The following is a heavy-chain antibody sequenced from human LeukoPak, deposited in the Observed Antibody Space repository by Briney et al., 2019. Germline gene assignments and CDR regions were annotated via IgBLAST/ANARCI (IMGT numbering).Heavy chain of an antibody. CDR1: GGSISSGSYY. Sequence: PSETLSLTCTVSGGSISSGSYYWSWIRQPAGKGLEWIGRIYTSGSTNYNPSLKSRVTISVDTSKNQFSLKLSSVTAADTAVYYCAREGVTHGYAFDIWGQGTMVTVSS. D-gene: IGHD4-23*01. V-gene: IGHV4-61*02. J-gene: IGHJ3*02. CDR2: IYTSGST. CDR3: AREGVTHGYAFDI.